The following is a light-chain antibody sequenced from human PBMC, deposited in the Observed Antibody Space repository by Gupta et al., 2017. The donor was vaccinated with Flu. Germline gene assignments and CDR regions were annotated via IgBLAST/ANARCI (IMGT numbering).Light chain of an antibody. V-gene: IGLV4-69*01. CDR3: QTWGTGIWV. CDR1: SGHSSDA. CDR2: LNSDGSH. J-gene: IGLJ3*02. Sequence: QLVLTQSPSAPASLGASVKLTCTRSSGHSSDAIAWHQQQPEKGPRYLMKLNSDGSHSKGDGIPDRFSGSSSGAERYLTIASLQAEDEADYYCQTWGTGIWVFGGGTKLTVL.